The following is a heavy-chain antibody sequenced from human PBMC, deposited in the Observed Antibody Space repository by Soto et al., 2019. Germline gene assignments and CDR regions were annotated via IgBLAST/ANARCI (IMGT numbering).Heavy chain of an antibody. D-gene: IGHD3-3*01. Sequence: QLQLQESGPGLVKPSETLSLTCTVSGGSISSSSYYWGWIRQPPGKGLEWIGSIYYSGSTYYNPSLKSRVTISVDTSKNQFSLKLSSVTAADTAVYYCARQSGGRFLEWLLNNWFDPWGQGTLVTVSS. J-gene: IGHJ5*02. CDR3: ARQSGGRFLEWLLNNWFDP. CDR1: GGSISSSSYY. V-gene: IGHV4-39*01. CDR2: IYYSGST.